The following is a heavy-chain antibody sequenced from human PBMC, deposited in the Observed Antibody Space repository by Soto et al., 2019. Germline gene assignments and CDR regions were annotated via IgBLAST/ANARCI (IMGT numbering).Heavy chain of an antibody. CDR3: THLAAIGFDY. CDR1: GFSLSTSGVG. V-gene: IGHV2-5*02. Sequence: QITLKESGPTLVKPTQTLTLTCTFSGFSLSTSGVGVGWIRQPPGKALEWLTLIYWDDDKRYSPSLKSRLTITKDTSKNQVVLRMTNTDAEDTATYYCTHLAAIGFDYWGQGTLVTVSS. CDR2: IYWDDDK. D-gene: IGHD2-2*02. J-gene: IGHJ4*02.